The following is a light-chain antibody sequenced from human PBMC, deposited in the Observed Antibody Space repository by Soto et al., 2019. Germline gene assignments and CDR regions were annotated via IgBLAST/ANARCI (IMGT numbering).Light chain of an antibody. CDR3: QQRSNWPVS. J-gene: IGKJ4*01. V-gene: IGKV3-11*01. Sequence: MVTPSQATLSLSPGESATVCCRASQSIGHFLVWYQQKPGQAPRLLISDASKRATGIPARFSGIGSGTDFTLTINSLQPEDSAIYYCQQRSNWPVSFGGGTKVDI. CDR1: QSIGHF. CDR2: DAS.